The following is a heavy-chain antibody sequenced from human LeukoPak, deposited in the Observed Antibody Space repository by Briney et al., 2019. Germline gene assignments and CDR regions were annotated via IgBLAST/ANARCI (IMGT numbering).Heavy chain of an antibody. V-gene: IGHV3-66*01. CDR3: ARSDGSGWYSPPYYYMDV. Sequence: GGSLRLSCAASGFTVSSNYMSWVRQAPGKGLEWVSVIYSGGSTYYADSVKGRFTISRDNAKNSLYLQMNSLRAEDTAVYYCARSDGSGWYSPPYYYMDVWGKGTTVTISS. CDR1: GFTVSSNY. J-gene: IGHJ6*03. D-gene: IGHD6-19*01. CDR2: IYSGGST.